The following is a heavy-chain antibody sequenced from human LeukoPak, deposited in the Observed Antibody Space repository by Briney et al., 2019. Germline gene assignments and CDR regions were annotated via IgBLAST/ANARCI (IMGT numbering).Heavy chain of an antibody. CDR2: VSGSGSPI. CDR1: GFTFSDYY. V-gene: IGHV3-11*01. CDR3: ARDRGGPGYTYGQPLDY. D-gene: IGHD5-18*01. J-gene: IGHJ4*02. Sequence: GGSLRLSCAASGFTFSDYYMSWIRQAPGKGLEWVSYVSGSGSPIYYADSVKGRFTISRDNAKNSLYMQMNSLRAGDTAVYYCARDRGGPGYTYGQPLDYWGQGTLITVSS.